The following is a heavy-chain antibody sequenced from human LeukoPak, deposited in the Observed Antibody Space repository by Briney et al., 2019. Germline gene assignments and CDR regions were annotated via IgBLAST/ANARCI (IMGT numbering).Heavy chain of an antibody. CDR1: GESISNSRHY. Sequence: KPSETLSLTCTVSGESISNSRHYWSWIRQPAGKGLEWIGRIYTSGSTNYNPPLKSRVTISVDTSKNQFSLKLSSVTAADTAVYYCASTLWFGAYYFDYWGQGTLVTVSS. V-gene: IGHV4-61*02. J-gene: IGHJ4*02. CDR3: ASTLWFGAYYFDY. D-gene: IGHD3-10*01. CDR2: IYTSGST.